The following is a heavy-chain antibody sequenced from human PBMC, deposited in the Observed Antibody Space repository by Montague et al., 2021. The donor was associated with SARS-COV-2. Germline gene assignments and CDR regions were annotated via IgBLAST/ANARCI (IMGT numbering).Heavy chain of an antibody. CDR3: ARAPWPPTVVDY. CDR1: GGSISSGSYY. CDR2: IYTNGNSDYHPS. V-gene: IGHV4-61*09. Sequence: TLSLTCTVSGGSISSGSYYWSWIRQPAGKGLEWIGHIYTNGNSDYHPSDYNPSLKNRVSISVATSKNPFSLKLSSVTAADTAVYYCARAPWPPTVVDYWGHGTLVAVSS. J-gene: IGHJ4*01.